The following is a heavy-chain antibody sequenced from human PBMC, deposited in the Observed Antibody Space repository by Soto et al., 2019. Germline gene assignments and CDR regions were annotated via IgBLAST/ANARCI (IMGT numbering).Heavy chain of an antibody. Sequence: QVQLVQSGAEVKKPGASVKVSCKASGYTFTSYYMHWVRQAPGQGLEWMGIINPSGGSTSYAQKFQGRVTMTRDTSTSTVYMELSSLRSEDTAVYYCARDVGWGYSSSAKNYFDYWGQGTLVTVSS. D-gene: IGHD6-6*01. CDR2: INPSGGST. V-gene: IGHV1-46*01. CDR3: ARDVGWGYSSSAKNYFDY. CDR1: GYTFTSYY. J-gene: IGHJ4*02.